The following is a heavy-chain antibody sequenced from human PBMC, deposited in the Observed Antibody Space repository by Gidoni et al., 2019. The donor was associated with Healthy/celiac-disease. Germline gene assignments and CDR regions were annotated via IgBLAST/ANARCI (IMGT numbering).Heavy chain of an antibody. J-gene: IGHJ4*02. CDR2: IYSGGST. Sequence: EVQLVESGGGVIQPGGYLRLACAASGFTCSSNYMSWVRQAPGKGLEWVSVIYSGGSTYYADSVKGRFPISIDNSKNTLYLQMNSLRAEDTAVYYCAREISGTVAYHYWGQGTLVTVSS. V-gene: IGHV3-53*01. CDR1: GFTCSSNY. CDR3: AREISGTVAYHY. D-gene: IGHD6-19*01.